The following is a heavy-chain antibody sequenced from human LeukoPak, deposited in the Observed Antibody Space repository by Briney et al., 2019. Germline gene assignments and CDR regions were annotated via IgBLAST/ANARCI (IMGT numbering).Heavy chain of an antibody. V-gene: IGHV3-33*01. CDR2: IWYDGSHK. J-gene: IGHJ4*02. D-gene: IGHD1-26*01. CDR3: ASDFSGSYGTDY. Sequence: GRSLRLSCAASGFTFSSYGMHWVRQAPGKGLEWVAVIWYDGSHKYYADSVKGRFTISRDNSKNTLYLQMNSLRAEDTAVYYCASDFSGSYGTDYWGQGTLVTVSS. CDR1: GFTFSSYG.